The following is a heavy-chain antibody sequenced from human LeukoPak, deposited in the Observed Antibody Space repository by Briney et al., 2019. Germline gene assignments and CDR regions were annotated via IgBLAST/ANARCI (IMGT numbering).Heavy chain of an antibody. V-gene: IGHV1-8*03. CDR3: ARRAVGNSYYYSMDV. CDR1: GHTFISYD. CDR2: MNPNSGNT. J-gene: IGHJ6*03. D-gene: IGHD6-19*01. Sequence: ASVKVSCKASGHTFISYDINWVRQVTGQGLEWMGWMNPNSGNTGYAQKFQGRVTITRNTSISTAFMELSSLRSEDTAVYYCARRAVGNSYYYSMDVWGQGTLVTVSS.